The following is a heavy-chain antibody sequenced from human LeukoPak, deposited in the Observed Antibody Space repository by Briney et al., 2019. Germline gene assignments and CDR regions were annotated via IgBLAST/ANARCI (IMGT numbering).Heavy chain of an antibody. CDR3: ARREMSTINGFDI. Sequence: GGSLRLSCAASGFTVNRHDMTWVRQAPGKGLKWVSIIDNGGSTYYADSVKGRFTISRDNSKNTLYLQMNSLRAEDTAVYYCARREMSTINGFDIWGQGTTVTVSS. CDR1: GFTVNRHD. CDR2: IDNGGST. V-gene: IGHV3-66*04. J-gene: IGHJ3*02. D-gene: IGHD5-24*01.